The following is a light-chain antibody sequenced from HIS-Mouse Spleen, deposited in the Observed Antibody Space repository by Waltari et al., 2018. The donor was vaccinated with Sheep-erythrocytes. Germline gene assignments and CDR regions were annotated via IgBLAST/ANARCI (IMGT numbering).Light chain of an antibody. CDR2: NDS. CDR1: VLAKKY. J-gene: IGLJ3*02. CDR3: YSAADNNLV. V-gene: IGLV3-27*01. Sequence: SYELTQPSSVSVSPGQTARITCSGDVLAKKYARWFQQKQGQAPVLVVYNDSERPSGSPGRFSGSSSRTTVTLTISGAQVEDEADYYCYSAADNNLVFGGGTKLTVL.